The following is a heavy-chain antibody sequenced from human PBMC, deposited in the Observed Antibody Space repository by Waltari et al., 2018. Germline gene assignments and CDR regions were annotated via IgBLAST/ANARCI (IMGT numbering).Heavy chain of an antibody. CDR2: ISSDACTT. J-gene: IGHJ6*01. Sequence: EVQLVESGGRLVQPGGSLRISCFGSGYMFNRYAMNWVRQAPGKGLEWVSYISSDACTTDYAPSVKGRLTIARDDGRNSLYLQMNSLRGDDTATYYCAREKSFFGMDVWGPGTTVTVSS. V-gene: IGHV3-48*01. CDR3: AREKSFFGMDV. CDR1: GYMFNRYA.